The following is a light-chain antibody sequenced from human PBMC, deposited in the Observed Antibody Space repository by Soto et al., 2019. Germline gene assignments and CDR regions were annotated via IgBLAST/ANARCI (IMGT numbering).Light chain of an antibody. V-gene: IGKV1-33*01. Sequence: DIQMTQSPSSLSAYVGDRVTITCQASHDISNCLNWFQQKKGEAPKLLIYDTSNLEEGVPSRCSGSGSGTHFTFPITSRQPEDVATYYCQQYYNLLSDTFAQGTRLEIK. J-gene: IGKJ2*01. CDR1: HDISNC. CDR3: QQYYNLLSDT. CDR2: DTS.